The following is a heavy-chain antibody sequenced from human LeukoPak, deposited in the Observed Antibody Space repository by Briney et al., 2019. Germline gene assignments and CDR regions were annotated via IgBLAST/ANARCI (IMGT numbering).Heavy chain of an antibody. CDR3: TRHKERYCSSTSCYRVENYYGMDV. Sequence: GGSLRLSCAASGFTFSGSAMHWVRQASGKGLEWVGRIRSKANSYVTAYAASVKGRFTISRDDSKNTAYLQMNSLKTEDTAVYYCTRHKERYCSSTSCYRVENYYGMDVWGQGTTVTVSS. CDR1: GFTFSGSA. CDR2: IRSKANSYVT. D-gene: IGHD2-2*02. V-gene: IGHV3-73*01. J-gene: IGHJ6*02.